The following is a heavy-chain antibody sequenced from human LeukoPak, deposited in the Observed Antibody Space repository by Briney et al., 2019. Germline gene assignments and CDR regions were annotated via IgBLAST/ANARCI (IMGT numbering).Heavy chain of an antibody. J-gene: IGHJ4*02. CDR2: ISGSGGST. D-gene: IGHD3-3*01. CDR1: GFTLSSYV. CDR3: AKGLPGSGYYYFDY. Sequence: GGSLRLSCAASGFTLSSYVMSWVRQGPGKGLEWVAAISGSGGSTYYADSVKGRLTISRDNSKNTLYLQMNSLRAEDTAVYYCAKGLPGSGYYYFDYWGQGTLVTVSS. V-gene: IGHV3-23*01.